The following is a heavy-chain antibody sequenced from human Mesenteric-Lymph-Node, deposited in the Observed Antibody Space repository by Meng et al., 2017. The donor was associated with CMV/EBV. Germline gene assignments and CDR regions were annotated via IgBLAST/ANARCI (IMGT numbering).Heavy chain of an antibody. Sequence: ASVKVSCKASGYTFTGYYMHWVRQAPGQGLEWMGWINPNSGGTNYAQMFQGRVTMTRDTSITTAYMELKRLRSDDTAVYYCARDKKWGGVDIVVVPAAPFDYWGQGTLVTVSS. J-gene: IGHJ4*02. CDR3: ARDKKWGGVDIVVVPAAPFDY. D-gene: IGHD2-2*03. CDR1: GYTFTGYY. CDR2: INPNSGGT. V-gene: IGHV1-2*02.